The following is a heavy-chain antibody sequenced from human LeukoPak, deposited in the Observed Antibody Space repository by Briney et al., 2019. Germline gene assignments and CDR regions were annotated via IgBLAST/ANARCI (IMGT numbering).Heavy chain of an antibody. J-gene: IGHJ6*02. CDR1: GYTFTGYY. CDR2: INPNSGGT. D-gene: IGHD2-15*01. Sequence: ASVKVSCKASGYTFTGYYMHWVRQAPGQGLEWMGWINPNSGGTNYAQKFQGRVTMTRDTSISTAYMELSRLRSDDTAVYYCASYYCSGGSCVDYYYYGMDVWGQGTTVTVSS. CDR3: ASYYCSGGSCVDYYYYGMDV. V-gene: IGHV1-2*02.